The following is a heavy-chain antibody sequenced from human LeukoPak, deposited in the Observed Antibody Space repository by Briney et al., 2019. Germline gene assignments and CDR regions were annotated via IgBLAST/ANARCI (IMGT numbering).Heavy chain of an antibody. CDR2: IKEDGSQI. V-gene: IGHV3-7*01. J-gene: IGHJ4*02. Sequence: GGSLSLSCAGTGFTFNNYWMSWVRQAPGKGLEWVANIKEDGSQIYYVDSVKGRFTISRDNAKNSVYLQMNSLRAEDTAVYYCAGSSGWLFDYWGQGTLVAVSS. CDR3: AGSSGWLFDY. CDR1: GFTFNNYW. D-gene: IGHD6-19*01.